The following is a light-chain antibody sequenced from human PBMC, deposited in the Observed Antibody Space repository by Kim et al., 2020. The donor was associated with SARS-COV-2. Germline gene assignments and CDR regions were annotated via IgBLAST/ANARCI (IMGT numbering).Light chain of an antibody. Sequence: DIVLTQSPGTLSLSPGERATLSCRASQTVSRNYVAWYQQKLGQAPRLLIHGASSRATGIPPRFSGSGSGTDFSLTITRLEPEDFAMYYCLQYGSSWTFGQGTKVDIK. CDR3: LQYGSSWT. J-gene: IGKJ1*01. CDR1: QTVSRNY. V-gene: IGKV3-20*01. CDR2: GAS.